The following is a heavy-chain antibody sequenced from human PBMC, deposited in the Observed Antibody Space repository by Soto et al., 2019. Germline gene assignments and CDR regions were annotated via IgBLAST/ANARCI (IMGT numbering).Heavy chain of an antibody. Sequence: GGSLRLSCAASGFTFSSYAMHCVRQAPGKGLEWVAVISYDGSNKYYADSVKGRFTISRDNSKNTLYLQMNSLRAEDTAVYYCARGPSSLTRFDYWGQGTLVTVSS. J-gene: IGHJ4*02. CDR1: GFTFSSYA. CDR2: ISYDGSNK. D-gene: IGHD2-2*01. V-gene: IGHV3-30-3*01. CDR3: ARGPSSLTRFDY.